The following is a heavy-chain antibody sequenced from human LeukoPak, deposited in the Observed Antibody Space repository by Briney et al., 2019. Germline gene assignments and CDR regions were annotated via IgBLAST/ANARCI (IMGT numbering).Heavy chain of an antibody. CDR3: ARLADSNHGYYYYYMDV. Sequence: SETLSLTCTVSGGSISSYYWSWIRQPPGKGLEWIGYIYTSGSTNYNPSLKSRVTISVDTSKNQFSLKLSSVTAADTAVYYCARLADSNHGYYYYYMDVWGKGTTVTVSS. CDR2: IYTSGST. D-gene: IGHD4-11*01. CDR1: GGSISSYY. V-gene: IGHV4-4*09. J-gene: IGHJ6*03.